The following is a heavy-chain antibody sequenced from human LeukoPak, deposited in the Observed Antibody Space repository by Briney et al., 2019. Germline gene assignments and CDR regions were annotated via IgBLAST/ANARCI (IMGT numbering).Heavy chain of an antibody. CDR2: INWNGGST. J-gene: IGHJ5*02. Sequence: RSGGSLRLSCAASGFTFDDYGMSWVRQAPGKGLEWVSGINWNGGSTGYADSVKGRFTISRDNAKNSLYLQMNSLRAEDTALYHCARRITMVRGVKQDWFDPWAREPWSPSPQ. CDR3: ARRITMVRGVKQDWFDP. V-gene: IGHV3-20*01. CDR1: GFTFDDYG. D-gene: IGHD3-10*01.